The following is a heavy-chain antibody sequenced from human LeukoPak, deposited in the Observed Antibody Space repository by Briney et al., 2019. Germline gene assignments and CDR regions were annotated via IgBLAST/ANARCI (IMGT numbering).Heavy chain of an antibody. CDR1: GFTFSSYG. D-gene: IGHD3-22*01. CDR2: TYTGGNS. Sequence: GRSLRLSCAASGFTFSSYGMHWVRQAPGKGLEWVSVTYTGGNSYYADSVKGRFIISRDISKDTLYLQMNSLRAEDSALYYCARGGRGSAAVVAPRSLDIWGQGTMVTVSS. CDR3: ARGGRGSAAVVAPRSLDI. J-gene: IGHJ3*02. V-gene: IGHV3-53*01.